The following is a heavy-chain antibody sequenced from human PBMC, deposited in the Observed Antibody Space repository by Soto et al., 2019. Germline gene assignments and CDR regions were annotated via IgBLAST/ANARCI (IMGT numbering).Heavy chain of an antibody. CDR1: GGSFSTYY. CDR3: ANRLGSF. D-gene: IGHD3-16*01. J-gene: IGHJ4*02. CDR2: THHSGST. Sequence: QVQLQQWGTGLLKPSETLSLTCAVYGGSFSTYYWAWIRQPPGKGLEWIGETHHSGSTTYSPSLMSRVSLSIDTSRNQFSLKLRAVTAADTGVYYCANRLGSFWGQGTLVTISS. V-gene: IGHV4-34*01.